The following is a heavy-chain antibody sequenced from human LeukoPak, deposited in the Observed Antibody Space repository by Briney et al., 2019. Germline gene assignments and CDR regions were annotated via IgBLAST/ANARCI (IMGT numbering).Heavy chain of an antibody. D-gene: IGHD6-19*01. V-gene: IGHV1-24*01. J-gene: IGHJ6*02. CDR2: FDPEDGET. CDR3: ATSIAVAGVYYYNGMDV. CDR1: GYTLTELS. Sequence: GASVKVSCTVSGYTLTELSMHWVRQAPGKGLEWMGGFDPEDGETIYAQKFQGRVTMTEDTSTDTAYMELSSLRSEDTAVYYCATSIAVAGVYYYNGMDVWGQGTLVTVSS.